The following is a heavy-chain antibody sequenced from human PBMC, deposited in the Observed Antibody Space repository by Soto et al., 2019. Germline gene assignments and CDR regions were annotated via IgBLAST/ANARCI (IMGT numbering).Heavy chain of an antibody. V-gene: IGHV4-31*03. CDR3: ARVSSHYSSGWYGNAFDI. D-gene: IGHD6-19*01. J-gene: IGHJ3*02. CDR2: IYYSGST. CDR1: GGSISSGGYY. Sequence: PSETLSLTCTVSGGSISSGGYYWIWIRQHPGKGLEWIGYIYYSGSTYYNPSLKSRVTISVDTSKNQFSLKLSSVTAADTAVYYCARVSSHYSSGWYGNAFDIWGQGTMVTVSS.